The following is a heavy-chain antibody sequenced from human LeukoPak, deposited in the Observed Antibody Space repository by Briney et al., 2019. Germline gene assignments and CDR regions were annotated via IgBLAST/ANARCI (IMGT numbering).Heavy chain of an antibody. CDR3: AKVGQQLLNRWYFDY. D-gene: IGHD6-13*01. V-gene: IGHV3-30*18. CDR1: GFSFSSHG. CDR2: ISYDGSNK. Sequence: LTGGSLRLFCEASGFSFSSHGMYWVRQAPGKGLEWVAVISYDGSNKYYADSVKGRFTISRDNSENTLYLQMNSMRAEDTAVYYCAKVGQQLLNRWYFDYWGQGTLVTVSS. J-gene: IGHJ4*02.